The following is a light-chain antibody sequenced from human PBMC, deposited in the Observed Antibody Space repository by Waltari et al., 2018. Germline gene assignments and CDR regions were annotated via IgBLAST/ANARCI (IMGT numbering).Light chain of an antibody. CDR2: GAS. V-gene: IGKV3-20*01. Sequence: EIVLMQSPGTLSLSPGERATLSCRASQTISSGYLTWYQQKPGQAPRLLIYGASSRATGIPDRFSGSGSGTDFTLTISRLKPEDFAVYYCQQYGSSSYTFGQGTKLEI. CDR1: QTISSGY. CDR3: QQYGSSSYT. J-gene: IGKJ2*01.